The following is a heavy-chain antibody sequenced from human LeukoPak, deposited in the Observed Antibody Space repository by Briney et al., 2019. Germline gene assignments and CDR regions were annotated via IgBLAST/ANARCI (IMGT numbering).Heavy chain of an antibody. CDR3: ARRNSGITGDHRYWYFDL. CDR2: VDPKSGNT. D-gene: IGHD1-14*01. J-gene: IGHJ2*01. Sequence: ASVKVSCKASGYTFTNYNINWVRQATGQGLEWMGWVDPKSGNTGYAQKFRGRVIMTRNTSMNTAYMELSSLRSEDTAVYYCARRNSGITGDHRYWYFDLWGRGTLVTVSS. CDR1: GYTFTNYN. V-gene: IGHV1-8*01.